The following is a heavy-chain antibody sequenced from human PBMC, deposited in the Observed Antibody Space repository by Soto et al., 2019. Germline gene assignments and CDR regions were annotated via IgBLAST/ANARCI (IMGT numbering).Heavy chain of an antibody. CDR1: GGSISSYY. CDR3: ASRIVVVPAVYYYGMDV. D-gene: IGHD2-2*01. J-gene: IGHJ6*02. V-gene: IGHV4-59*12. Sequence: TSETLSLTCTVSGGSISSYYWSWIRQPPGKGLEWIGYIYYSGSTNYNPSLKSRVTISVDKSKNQFSLKLSSVTAADTAVYYCASRIVVVPAVYYYGMDVWGQGTTVTVSS. CDR2: IYYSGST.